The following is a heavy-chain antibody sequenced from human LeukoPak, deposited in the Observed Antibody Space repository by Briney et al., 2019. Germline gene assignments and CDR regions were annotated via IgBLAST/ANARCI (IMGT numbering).Heavy chain of an antibody. D-gene: IGHD1-26*01. CDR3: ARVYSGSYYAVFGAFDI. CDR1: GYTFTSYG. V-gene: IGHV1-18*01. J-gene: IGHJ3*02. Sequence: EASVKVSCKASGYTFTSYGISWVRQAPGQGLEWMGWISAYNGNTNYAQKLQGRVTMTTDTSTSTAYMELRSLRSDDTAVYYCARVYSGSYYAVFGAFDIWGQGTMVTVSS. CDR2: ISAYNGNT.